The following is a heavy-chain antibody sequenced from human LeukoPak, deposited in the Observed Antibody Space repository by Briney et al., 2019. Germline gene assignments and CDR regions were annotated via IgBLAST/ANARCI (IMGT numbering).Heavy chain of an antibody. CDR1: GGSISSGDYC. Sequence: PSETLSLTCTASGGSISSGDYCWSWIRQPPGKGLEWIGYIYYSGSTYYNPSLKSRVTISVDTSKNQFSLKLSSVTAADTAVYYCARAGSGWYSYYYYYMDVWGKGTTVTVSS. CDR3: ARAGSGWYSYYYYYMDV. D-gene: IGHD6-19*01. CDR2: IYYSGST. J-gene: IGHJ6*03. V-gene: IGHV4-30-4*08.